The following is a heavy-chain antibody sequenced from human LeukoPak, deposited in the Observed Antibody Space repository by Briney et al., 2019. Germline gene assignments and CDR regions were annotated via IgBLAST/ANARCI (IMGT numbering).Heavy chain of an antibody. Sequence: SETLPLTCTVCGGFISVYHWSWIRQPPGKGLEGIGYLYDTGITNYSPSLKSQVTISVDTSNNQISLKLTSVTAADTAIYFCAKEGMGSEATTADGAFDIWGQGTTVTVSS. J-gene: IGHJ3*02. CDR3: AKEGMGSEATTADGAFDI. V-gene: IGHV4-4*08. D-gene: IGHD1-26*01. CDR1: GGFISVYH. CDR2: LYDTGIT.